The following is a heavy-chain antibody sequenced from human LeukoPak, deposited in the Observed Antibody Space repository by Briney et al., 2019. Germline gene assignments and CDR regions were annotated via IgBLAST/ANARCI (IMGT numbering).Heavy chain of an antibody. J-gene: IGHJ4*02. V-gene: IGHV4-38-2*02. Sequence: SETLSLTCTVSGYSISSGYYWGWLRPPPGKGLEWIGSNHYSGSPYYHPSLKSRVTLSVDTSKDQFSLKLSSVTAADTVVYYCARALEADLCDYDSGGYTHFDYWGQGSLVTVSS. CDR3: ARALEADLCDYDSGGYTHFDY. D-gene: IGHD3-22*01. CDR2: NHYSGSP. CDR1: GYSISSGYY.